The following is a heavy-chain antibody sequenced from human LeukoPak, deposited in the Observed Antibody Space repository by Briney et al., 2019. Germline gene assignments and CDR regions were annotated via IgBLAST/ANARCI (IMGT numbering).Heavy chain of an antibody. CDR3: AKTWGVYYYYYGMDV. CDR1: GFTFSNAW. J-gene: IGHJ6*02. D-gene: IGHD3-16*01. V-gene: IGHV3-23*01. Sequence: PGGSLRLSCAASGFTFSNAWMSWVRQAPGKGLEWVSAISGSGGSTYYADSVKGRFTISRDNSKNTLYLQMNSLRAEDTAVYYCAKTWGVYYYYYGMDVWGQGTTVTVSS. CDR2: ISGSGGST.